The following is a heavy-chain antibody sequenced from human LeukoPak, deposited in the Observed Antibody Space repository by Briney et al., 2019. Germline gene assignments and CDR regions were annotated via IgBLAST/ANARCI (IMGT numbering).Heavy chain of an antibody. CDR1: GFTFSSYW. Sequence: PGGXLXXXXXAXGFTFSSYWXXWVRQAPGKGLXXXANIKQDGSEKYYVDSVKGGFTISRDKAKNSLYMQMNRLRDGDTAVYYCANLGGRRGPFDYWGQGTLVTVSS. CDR2: IKQDGSEK. D-gene: IGHD1-26*01. CDR3: ANLGGRRGPFDY. J-gene: IGHJ4*02. V-gene: IGHV3-7*01.